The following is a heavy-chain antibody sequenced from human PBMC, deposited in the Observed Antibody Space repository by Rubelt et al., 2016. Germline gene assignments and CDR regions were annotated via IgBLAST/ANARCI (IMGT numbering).Heavy chain of an antibody. V-gene: IGHV3-23*01. CDR3: AKESNHQQIESMDV. CDR2: MTGNSQYI. CDR1: GFTFSSYA. J-gene: IGHJ6*02. Sequence: EVQLLESGGGLVQPGGSLTLSCAASGFTFSSYAMSWVRQAPGKGLEWVSSMTGNSQYIYYADSVKGRFTISRDNSKNTLDLQMNSLRAEDTAVYYCAKESNHQQIESMDVWGQGTTVTVSS. D-gene: IGHD1-14*01.